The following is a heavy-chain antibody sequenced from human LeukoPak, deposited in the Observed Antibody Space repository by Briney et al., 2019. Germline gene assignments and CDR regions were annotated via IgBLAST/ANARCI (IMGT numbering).Heavy chain of an antibody. J-gene: IGHJ4*02. CDR3: AKAPDIVVVPARFDY. CDR2: ISGSGGST. D-gene: IGHD2-2*01. Sequence: GGSLRLSCAASGFTFRSNSMSWVRQAPGKGLEWVSAISGSGGSTYYADSVKGRFTISRDNSKNTLYLQMNSLRAEDTAVYYCAKAPDIVVVPARFDYWGQGTLVTVSS. CDR1: GFTFRSNS. V-gene: IGHV3-23*01.